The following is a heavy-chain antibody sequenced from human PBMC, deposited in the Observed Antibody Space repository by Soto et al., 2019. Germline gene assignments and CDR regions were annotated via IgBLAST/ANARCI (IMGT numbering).Heavy chain of an antibody. D-gene: IGHD3-16*02. V-gene: IGHV3-23*01. J-gene: IGHJ4*02. CDR1: GFTFSNFA. CDR2: ISRTGGAA. CDR3: AKAYDYIWGSDPRKLED. Sequence: EVQLLESGGGLVQPGGSLRLSCAASGFTFSNFAMFWVRQAPGKGLEWVSSISRTGGAAHYPDSVSGRFTISRDNSKNTLSIQMDSLRAEDTAVYYCAKAYDYIWGSDPRKLEDGGQGTVVSVSS.